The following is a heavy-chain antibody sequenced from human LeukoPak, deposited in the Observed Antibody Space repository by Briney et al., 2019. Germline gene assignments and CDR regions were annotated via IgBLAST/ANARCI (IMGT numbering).Heavy chain of an antibody. J-gene: IGHJ4*02. CDR3: ARGAYYYED. D-gene: IGHD3-22*01. Sequence: GGSLRLSCAASGFTFSTYTIHWVRQAPGKGLEWVAVIWYDGSNKYYADSVKGRFTISRDNSKNSLYLQMNSLRAEDTAVYYCARGAYYYEDWGQGTLVTVSS. CDR2: IWYDGSNK. V-gene: IGHV3-33*01. CDR1: GFTFSTYT.